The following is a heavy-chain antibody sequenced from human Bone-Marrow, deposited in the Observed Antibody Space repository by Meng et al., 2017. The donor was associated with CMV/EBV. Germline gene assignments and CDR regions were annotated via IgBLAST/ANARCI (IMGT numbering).Heavy chain of an antibody. D-gene: IGHD3-10*01. J-gene: IGHJ5*02. CDR2: ISAYNGNT. Sequence: ASVKVSCKASGYTFTSYGISWVRQAPGQGLEWMGWISAYNGNTNYAQKFQGRVTMTTDTSTSRAYMELRSLRSDDTAVYYCARVQSGLLWFGELSRNWFDPWGQGTLVTVSS. CDR1: GYTFTSYG. CDR3: ARVQSGLLWFGELSRNWFDP. V-gene: IGHV1-18*01.